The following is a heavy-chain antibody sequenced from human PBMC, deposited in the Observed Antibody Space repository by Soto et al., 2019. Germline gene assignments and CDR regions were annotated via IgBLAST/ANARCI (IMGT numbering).Heavy chain of an antibody. CDR1: VFTLSDHY. J-gene: IGHJ4*02. V-gene: IGHV3-72*01. Sequence: PGGSLILSCACSVFTLSDHYIYWVRQAPGKGLELVGRSRDKPQGYSTAYAASVKGRFTTSRDESKNSAYLQMNSLKTEDTAVYYCVRATYFSDSSGYTRCLDYWGQGTLVTVSS. CDR2: SRDKPQGYST. D-gene: IGHD3-22*01. CDR3: VRATYFSDSSGYTRCLDY.